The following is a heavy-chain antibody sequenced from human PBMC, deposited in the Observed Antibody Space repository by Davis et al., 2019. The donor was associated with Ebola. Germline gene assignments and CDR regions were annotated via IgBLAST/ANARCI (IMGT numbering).Heavy chain of an antibody. V-gene: IGHV4-39*07. D-gene: IGHD6-19*01. CDR3: ARRDGSSGWYNYYGMVV. Sequence: SETLFLTCTVPGGSISSSSYHWGWIRQPPGKGLEWIGRTYYSGSTYYNPSLKSRVTISVDTSKNQFSLKLSSVTAADTAVYYCARRDGSSGWYNYYGMVVWGQGTTVTVSS. CDR1: GGSISSSSYH. CDR2: TYYSGST. J-gene: IGHJ6*02.